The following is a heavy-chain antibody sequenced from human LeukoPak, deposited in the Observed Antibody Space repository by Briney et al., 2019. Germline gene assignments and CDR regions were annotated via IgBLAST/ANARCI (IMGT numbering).Heavy chain of an antibody. CDR2: MNPNSGNT. V-gene: IGHV1-8*01. CDR3: ARGRACGGGSCYLDY. Sequence: GASVKVSCKASGYTFSNYAFNWVRQAPGQGLEWMGWMNPNSGNTGYAQKFQGRVTMTRNTSISTAYMELSSLRSEDTAVYYCARGRACGGGSCYLDYWGQGTVVTVSS. D-gene: IGHD2-15*01. J-gene: IGHJ4*02. CDR1: GYTFSNYA.